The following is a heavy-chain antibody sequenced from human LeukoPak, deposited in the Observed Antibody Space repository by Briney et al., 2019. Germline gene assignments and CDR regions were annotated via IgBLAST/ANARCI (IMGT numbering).Heavy chain of an antibody. D-gene: IGHD6-19*01. V-gene: IGHV3-49*03. CDR2: IRSKAYGGTT. CDR3: TRENAVAGSSFIDY. J-gene: IGHJ4*02. Sequence: GGSLRLSCTASGFTFGDYAMSWFRQAPGKGLEWVGFIRSKAYGGTTEYAASVKGRFTISRDDSKSIANLQMNRLKTEDTAVYYCTRENAVAGSSFIDYWGQGTLVTVSS. CDR1: GFTFGDYA.